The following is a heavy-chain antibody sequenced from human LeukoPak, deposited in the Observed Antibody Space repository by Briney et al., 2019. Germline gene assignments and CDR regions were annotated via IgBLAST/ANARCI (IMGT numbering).Heavy chain of an antibody. D-gene: IGHD4-11*01. CDR2: ISAHNGNT. Sequence: ASVKVSCKASGYIFTSYGTIWVRQAPGQGLQWMGWISAHNGNTNYAQKLQGRVTITTDTSTSTVYMELRSLRSDDTAVYYCARAQTTLLLDYWGQGTLVTVSS. CDR1: GYIFTSYG. V-gene: IGHV1-18*01. J-gene: IGHJ4*02. CDR3: ARAQTTLLLDY.